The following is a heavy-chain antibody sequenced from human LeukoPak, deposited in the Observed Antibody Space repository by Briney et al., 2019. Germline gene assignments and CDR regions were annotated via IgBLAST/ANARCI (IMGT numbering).Heavy chain of an antibody. Sequence: SESLSLTCTVSGGSISSYYWSWIRPPPGKGLGWIGYIYYSGSTNYNPSLKSRVTVSVDTSKNQFSVKLSSVTAADTAVYYCARELLGSLNDWGQGTLVTVSS. CDR1: GGSISSYY. J-gene: IGHJ4*02. CDR2: IYYSGST. V-gene: IGHV4-59*01. CDR3: ARELLGSLND. D-gene: IGHD2-8*02.